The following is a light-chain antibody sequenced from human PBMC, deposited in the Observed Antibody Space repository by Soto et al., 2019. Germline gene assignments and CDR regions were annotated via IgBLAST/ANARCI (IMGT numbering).Light chain of an antibody. V-gene: IGKV1-39*01. CDR3: QQSYSTPPWT. CDR1: QSISSY. CDR2: AAS. J-gene: IGKJ1*01. Sequence: DIPMTQSPSSLSASVGDRVTITCRASQSISSYLNWYQQKPGKAPKLLIYAASSLQSGVPSRFSGSGSGTDFTLTISSLQPEDFANYYCQQSYSTPPWTFGQGTKMEIK.